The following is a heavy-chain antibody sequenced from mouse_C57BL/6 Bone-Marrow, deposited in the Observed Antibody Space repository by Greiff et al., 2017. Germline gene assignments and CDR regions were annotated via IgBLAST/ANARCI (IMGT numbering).Heavy chain of an antibody. D-gene: IGHD2-13*01. CDR2: ISSGSSTI. V-gene: IGHV5-17*01. CDR1: GFTFSDYG. J-gene: IGHJ3*01. CDR3: ARSRYNGDYWFAY. Sequence: EVKLVESGGGLVKPGGSLKLSCAASGFTFSDYGMHWVRQAPEKGLEWVAYISSGSSTIYYADTVKGRFTIARDKAKNTLFLQMTSLRTEDTAMYYCARSRYNGDYWFAYGGQGTVVTVSA.